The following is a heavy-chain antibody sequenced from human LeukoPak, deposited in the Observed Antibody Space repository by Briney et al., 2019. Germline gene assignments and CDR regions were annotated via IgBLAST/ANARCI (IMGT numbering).Heavy chain of an antibody. CDR1: GGSISGSNW. J-gene: IGHJ4*02. V-gene: IGHV4-4*02. Sequence: PSGTLSLTCAVSGGSISGSNWWTWVRQPPGKGLEWIGETHRSGDTKYNPSLNGRVTISMDNSKNQLSLNLISVTAADTAMYYCATRDQSRTFLVPLDSWGQGTLVTVSS. CDR2: THRSGDT. D-gene: IGHD3-3*02. CDR3: ATRDQSRTFLVPLDS.